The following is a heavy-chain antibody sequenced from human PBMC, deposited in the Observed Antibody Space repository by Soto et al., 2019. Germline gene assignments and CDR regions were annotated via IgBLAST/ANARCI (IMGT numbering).Heavy chain of an antibody. CDR1: GFTFSSSG. CDR3: ARGGNYYLDL. D-gene: IGHD1-7*01. CDR2: MNSDGSTT. J-gene: IGHJ2*01. V-gene: IGHV3-74*01. Sequence: EVQLVESGGDSVQPGGSLRISCVASGFTFSSSGLHWVRQAPGKELEWVSRMNSDGSTTNHADSVKGRFTISRDNAKNILNLQMNSLRAEDTAVYYCARGGNYYLDLWGRGTLVTVSS.